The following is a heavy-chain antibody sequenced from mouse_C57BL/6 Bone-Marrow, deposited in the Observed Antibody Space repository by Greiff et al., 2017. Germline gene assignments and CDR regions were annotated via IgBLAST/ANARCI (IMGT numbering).Heavy chain of an antibody. J-gene: IGHJ3*01. CDR3: TTNPTGTSY. CDR1: GFTFSSYA. V-gene: IGHV5-9-1*02. CDR2: ISSGGDYI. Sequence: EVKLVESGAGLVKPGGSLKLSCAASGFTFSSYAMSWVRQTPEKRLEWVAYISSGGDYIYYADTVKGRFTISRDNARNTLYLQMSSLKSEDTAMYYCTTNPTGTSYWGQGTLVTVSA.